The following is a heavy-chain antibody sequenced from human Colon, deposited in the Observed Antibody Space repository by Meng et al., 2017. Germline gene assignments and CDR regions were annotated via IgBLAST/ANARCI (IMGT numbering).Heavy chain of an antibody. CDR2: INHSGST. CDR3: ARSLGYYDYVWGSYPPGY. J-gene: IGHJ4*02. Sequence: QVQLQQWGAGLLKPSGTLSLTCAVYGGSFSGYYWSWIRQPPGKGLEWIGEINHSGSTNYNPSLKSRVTISVDTSKNQFSLKLSSVTAADTAVYYCARSLGYYDYVWGSYPPGYWGQGTLVTVSS. D-gene: IGHD3-16*01. V-gene: IGHV4-34*01. CDR1: GGSFSGYY.